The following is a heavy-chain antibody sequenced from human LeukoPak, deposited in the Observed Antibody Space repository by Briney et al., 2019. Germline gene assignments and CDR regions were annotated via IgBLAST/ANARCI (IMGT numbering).Heavy chain of an antibody. CDR3: ARLNGDGFDI. CDR2: IYSSGST. D-gene: IGHD2-8*01. V-gene: IGHV4-4*07. CDR1: GGSLGGHY. J-gene: IGHJ3*02. Sequence: PSETLSLTXTVSGGSLGGHYWYWIRQPAGKGLEWIGRIYSSGSTNYAPSLKSRVTMSIDTSKKYVSLKLNTVTAADTAVYYCARLNGDGFDIWGQGAKVTVSS.